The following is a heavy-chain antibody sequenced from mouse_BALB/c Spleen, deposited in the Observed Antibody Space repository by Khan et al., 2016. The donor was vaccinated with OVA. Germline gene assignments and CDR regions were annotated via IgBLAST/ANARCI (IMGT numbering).Heavy chain of an antibody. Sequence: QVLLQLSGSDLVRPGASVKMFCKASGYIFTSFWIHWVTQWPGQGLEWVGMIDPSKSENRFNQKFTDKATLNVDNSSNTAYMQLSRLTSEDSAVYYCARGGYGSPFAYWGQGTLVTVSA. CDR3: ARGGYGSPFAY. CDR2: IDPSKSEN. D-gene: IGHD1-1*01. CDR1: GYIFTSFW. V-gene: IGHV1S127*01. J-gene: IGHJ3*01.